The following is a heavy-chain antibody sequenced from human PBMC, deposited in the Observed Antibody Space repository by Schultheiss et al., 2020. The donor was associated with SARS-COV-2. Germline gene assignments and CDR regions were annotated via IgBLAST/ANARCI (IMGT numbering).Heavy chain of an antibody. J-gene: IGHJ6*03. CDR1: GGSISSYY. CDR3: ARLPSSGWYSDYYYYYMDV. CDR2: IYTSGST. D-gene: IGHD6-19*01. V-gene: IGHV4-4*07. Sequence: SETLSLTCTVSGGSISSYYWSWIRQPAGKGLEWIGRIYTSGSTNYNPSLKSRVTISVDTSKNQFSLKLSSVTAADTAVYYCARLPSSGWYSDYYYYYMDVWGKGTTVTVSS.